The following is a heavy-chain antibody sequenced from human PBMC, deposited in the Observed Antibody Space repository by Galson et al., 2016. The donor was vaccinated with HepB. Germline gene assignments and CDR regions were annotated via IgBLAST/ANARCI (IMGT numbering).Heavy chain of an antibody. CDR1: DDSVSSSF. Sequence: ETLSLTCSVADDSVSSSFFSWLRQPPGKALEWIGYLYYTGTSDYNPSLKSRATISLDRSKNLLSLSLSSVTAADTAVYYCARAPYYESGRLDVWGQGTTVAVSS. CDR3: ARAPYYESGRLDV. CDR2: LYYTGTS. V-gene: IGHV4-59*02. D-gene: IGHD3-3*01. J-gene: IGHJ6*02.